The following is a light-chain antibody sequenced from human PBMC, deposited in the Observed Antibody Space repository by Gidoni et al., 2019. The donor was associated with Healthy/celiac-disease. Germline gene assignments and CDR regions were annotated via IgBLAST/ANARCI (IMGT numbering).Light chain of an antibody. V-gene: IGKV3-20*01. CDR2: GAS. CDR1: QSVSSSY. J-gene: IGKJ1*01. Sequence: DIVLTQSPGTLSLSPGERATLSCRASQSVSSSYLAWYQQKPGQAPRLLIYGASSRATGIQDRFSGSGSGTDFTLTISRLEPEDFAVYYCQQYGSSRTFGQGTKVEIK. CDR3: QQYGSSRT.